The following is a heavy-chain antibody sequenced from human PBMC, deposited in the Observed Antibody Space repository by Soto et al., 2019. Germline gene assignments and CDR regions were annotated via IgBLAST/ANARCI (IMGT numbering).Heavy chain of an antibody. CDR2: ISAYNGNT. CDR1: GYTFTSYG. J-gene: IGHJ4*02. V-gene: IGHV1-18*04. Sequence: ASVKVSCKASGYTFTSYGISWVRQAPGQGLEWMGWISAYNGNTNYAQKLQGRVTMTTDTSTSTAYMELSSLRSEDTAVYYCARGNGIAAAGVYYFDYWGQGTLVTVSS. CDR3: ARGNGIAAAGVYYFDY. D-gene: IGHD6-13*01.